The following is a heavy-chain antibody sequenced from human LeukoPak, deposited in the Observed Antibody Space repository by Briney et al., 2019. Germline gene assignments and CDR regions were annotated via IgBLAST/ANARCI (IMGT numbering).Heavy chain of an antibody. CDR1: GFTFSAYS. V-gene: IGHV3-21*01. CDR3: AKPSGPDVLKGSGVGP. D-gene: IGHD6-19*01. Sequence: PGGSLRLSCAASGFTFSAYSLTWVRLAPGKGLEWVSSINPTGKVIYYADSVKGRFTISRDNAKNSLYLQMNSLRAEDAAVYFCAKPSGPDVLKGSGVGPWGQGTLVTVSS. CDR2: INPTGKVI. J-gene: IGHJ5*02.